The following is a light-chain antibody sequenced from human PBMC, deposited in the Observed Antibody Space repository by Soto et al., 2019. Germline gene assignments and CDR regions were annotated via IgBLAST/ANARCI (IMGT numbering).Light chain of an antibody. V-gene: IGLV2-14*01. CDR2: EVS. CDR1: SSDVGGYNY. CDR3: SSYTSSSTQV. Sequence: QSVLTQPASVSGSPGQSITISCTGTSSDVGGYNYVSWYQHHPGKAPKLMIYEVSNRPSGVSNRFSGSKSGNTASLTISGLQPEDEADYYCSSYTSSSTQVFGTGTKLTVL. J-gene: IGLJ1*01.